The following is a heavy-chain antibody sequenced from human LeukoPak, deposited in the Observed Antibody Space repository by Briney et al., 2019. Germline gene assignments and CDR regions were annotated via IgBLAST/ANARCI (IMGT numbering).Heavy chain of an antibody. Sequence: ASVKVSCKASGYTFTSYDINWVRQATGQGLEWMGWMNPNSGNTGYAQKFQGRVTMTRNTSISTAYMELSSLRSEDTAVYYCARGPYLSSWSNYYYYGMDVWGQGTTVTVSS. CDR3: ARGPYLSSWSNYYYYGMDV. CDR2: MNPNSGNT. CDR1: GYTFTSYD. D-gene: IGHD6-13*01. V-gene: IGHV1-8*01. J-gene: IGHJ6*02.